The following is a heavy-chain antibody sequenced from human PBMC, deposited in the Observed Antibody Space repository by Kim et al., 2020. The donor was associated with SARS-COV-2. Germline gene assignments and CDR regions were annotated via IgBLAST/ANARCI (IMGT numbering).Heavy chain of an antibody. CDR3: ARVYYDCWSGYFNWFDP. D-gene: IGHD3-3*01. V-gene: IGHV4-31*03. CDR1: GGSISSGGYY. Sequence: SETLSLTCTVSGGSISSGGYYWSWIRQHPGKGLEWIGYIYYSGSTYYNRSLKSRVTITVDTSKNQFSLKLSSVTAADTAVYYCARVYYDCWSGYFNWFDPWGQGTLVNVSS. J-gene: IGHJ5*02. CDR2: IYYSGST.